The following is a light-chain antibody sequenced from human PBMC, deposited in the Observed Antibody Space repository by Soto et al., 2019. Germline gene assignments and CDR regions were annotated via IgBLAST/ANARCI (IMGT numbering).Light chain of an antibody. CDR2: GAS. CDR3: QQYNNWPLT. J-gene: IGKJ4*01. V-gene: IGKV3D-15*01. CDR1: QSVSSN. Sequence: ERIMTQSPATLSVSPGESATLSCRASQSVSSNLAWYQQKPGQAPRLLIYGASNRATGIPDRFSGSGSGTDFTLTISSLQSEDFAVYYCQQYNNWPLTFGGGTKVDI.